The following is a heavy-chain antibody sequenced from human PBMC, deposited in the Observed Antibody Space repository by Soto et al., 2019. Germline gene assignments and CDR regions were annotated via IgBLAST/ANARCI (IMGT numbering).Heavy chain of an antibody. CDR3: ARHREGDYTKYYYYYYMDV. D-gene: IGHD4-17*01. V-gene: IGHV4-39*01. CDR1: GGSISSSSYY. Sequence: QLQLQESGPGLVKPSETLSLTCTVSGGSISSSSYYWGWIRQPPGKGLEWIGSIYYSGSTYYNPSLKSRVTLSVDTSKNQFSLKRSSVTAADTAVYYCARHREGDYTKYYYYYYMDVWGKGTTVTVSS. J-gene: IGHJ6*03. CDR2: IYYSGST.